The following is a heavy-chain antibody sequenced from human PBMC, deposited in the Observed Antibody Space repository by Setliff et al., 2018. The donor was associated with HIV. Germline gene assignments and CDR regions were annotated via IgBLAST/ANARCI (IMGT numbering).Heavy chain of an antibody. CDR3: ARDPIRAVGVDFWSATNNWFGP. CDR1: GYTFTRYG. Sequence: ASVKVSCKASGYTFTRYGISWVQQAPGQGLEWMGIINPSGGSTSYAQKFQGRVTMTRDTATSTVYMELSSLRSEDTAVYYCARDPIRAVGVDFWSATNNWFGPWGQGTLVTVSS. CDR2: INPSGGST. J-gene: IGHJ5*02. V-gene: IGHV1-46*01. D-gene: IGHD3-3*01.